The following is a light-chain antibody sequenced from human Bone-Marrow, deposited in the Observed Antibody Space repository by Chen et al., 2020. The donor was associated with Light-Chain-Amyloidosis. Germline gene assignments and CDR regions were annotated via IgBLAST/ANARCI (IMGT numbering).Light chain of an antibody. CDR3: VLYMGSGIWV. J-gene: IGLJ3*02. CDR1: SCSVSTSYY. V-gene: IGLV8-61*01. Sequence: QTVVTQEPSFSVSPGGTVTLTCALSSCSVSTSYYPSWYQQNPGQAPRTLIYSTNTRSSGVPDRFSGSILGSKAALTITGAQADEESDYYCVLYMGSGIWVFGGGTKLTVL. CDR2: STN.